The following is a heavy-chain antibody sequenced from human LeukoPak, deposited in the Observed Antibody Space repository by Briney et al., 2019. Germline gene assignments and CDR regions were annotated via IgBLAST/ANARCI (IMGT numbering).Heavy chain of an antibody. V-gene: IGHV3-21*01. Sequence: GGSLRLSCAASGVSFSTYWMSWVRQAPGQGLEWVSSISRSSTYIYYADSVKGRFTISRDSSKSSLYLQMNSLTPEDTAVYYCARGPPLDYWGQGILVTVSS. CDR2: ISRSSTYI. J-gene: IGHJ4*02. CDR1: GVSFSTYW. CDR3: ARGPPLDY.